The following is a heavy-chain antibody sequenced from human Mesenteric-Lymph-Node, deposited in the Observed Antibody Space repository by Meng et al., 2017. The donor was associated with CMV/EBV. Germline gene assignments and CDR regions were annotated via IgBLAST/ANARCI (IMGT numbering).Heavy chain of an antibody. J-gene: IGHJ4*02. Sequence: QVRLHAVGRGMVNPLGTLTVTFAFDGGSLSGYYWNWIRQSPEKGLEWIGEINHSGSTTYNPSFTSRIIISVDTSTNQISLNMSSVTAADTAVYYCARGSSYDILTGYFDYWGQGALVTVSS. D-gene: IGHD3-9*01. CDR2: INHSGST. CDR3: ARGSSYDILTGYFDY. V-gene: IGHV4-34*01. CDR1: GGSLSGYY.